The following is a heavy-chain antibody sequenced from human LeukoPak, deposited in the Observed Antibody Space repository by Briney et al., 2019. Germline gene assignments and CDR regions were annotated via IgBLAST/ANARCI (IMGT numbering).Heavy chain of an antibody. CDR3: AGGVAAGFEY. CDR2: IRYDGSNK. D-gene: IGHD6-13*01. Sequence: GGSLRLSCAASGFTFSSYWMSWVRQAPGKGLEWVAFIRYDGSNKYYADSVKGRFTISRDNSKNTLYLQMNSLRPEDTAVYYCAGGVAAGFEYWGQGTLVTVSS. CDR1: GFTFSSYW. V-gene: IGHV3-30*02. J-gene: IGHJ4*02.